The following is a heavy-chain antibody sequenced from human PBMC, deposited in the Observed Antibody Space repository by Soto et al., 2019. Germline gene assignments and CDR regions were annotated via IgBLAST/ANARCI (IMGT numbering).Heavy chain of an antibody. CDR2: INHSGST. CDR1: GGSFSCYY. CDR3: ARAPSTDPDY. Sequence: PSETLSLTCAVYGGSFSCYYWTWIRQPPGTGLEWIGEINHSGSTNYNPSLKSRVTISVDTSKNTLFLQMNSLRAEDTAVYYCARAPSTDPDYWGQGTLVTVSS. J-gene: IGHJ4*02. D-gene: IGHD4-17*01. V-gene: IGHV4-34*01.